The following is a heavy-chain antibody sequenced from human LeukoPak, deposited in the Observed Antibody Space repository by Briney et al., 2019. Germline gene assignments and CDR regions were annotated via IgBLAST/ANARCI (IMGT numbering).Heavy chain of an antibody. CDR3: ARDRGDGYTSFDY. V-gene: IGHV1-69*13. D-gene: IGHD5-24*01. Sequence: GASVRVSCKASGGTFSRYAISGVRQAPGEGLEWMGGIIPILGTANYAQKFQGRVTITADDSTSTAYMQLSSLTSEDTAVYYCARDRGDGYTSFDYWGQGTLVTVSS. J-gene: IGHJ4*02. CDR1: GGTFSRYA. CDR2: IIPILGTA.